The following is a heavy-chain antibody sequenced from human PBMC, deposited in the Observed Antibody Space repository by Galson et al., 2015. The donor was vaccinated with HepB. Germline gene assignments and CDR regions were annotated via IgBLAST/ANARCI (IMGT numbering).Heavy chain of an antibody. J-gene: IGHJ6*03. CDR2: IKSKTDGGTT. V-gene: IGHV3-15*01. CDR3: TTDDAHGIIPVSDMDV. D-gene: IGHD3-3*01. Sequence: SLRLSCAASGFTFSNAWMSWVRQAPGKGLEWVGRIKSKTDGGTTDYAAPVKGRFTISRDDSKNTLYLQMNSLKTEDTAVYYCTTDDAHGIIPVSDMDVWGKGTTVTVSS. CDR1: GFTFSNAW.